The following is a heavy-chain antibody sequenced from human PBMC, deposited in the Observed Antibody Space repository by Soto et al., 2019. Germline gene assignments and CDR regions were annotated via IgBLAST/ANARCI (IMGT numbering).Heavy chain of an antibody. Sequence: QVQLVESGGGVVQPGRSLRLSCAASGFTFSSYGMHWVRQAPGKGLEWVAVISYDGSNKYYADSVKGRFTISRDNSKNTLYLQMNSLRAEDTAVYYCAKDVGCGGDCYAPGRKWGQGTLVTVSS. J-gene: IGHJ4*02. CDR3: AKDVGCGGDCYAPGRK. CDR1: GFTFSSYG. V-gene: IGHV3-30*18. D-gene: IGHD2-21*02. CDR2: ISYDGSNK.